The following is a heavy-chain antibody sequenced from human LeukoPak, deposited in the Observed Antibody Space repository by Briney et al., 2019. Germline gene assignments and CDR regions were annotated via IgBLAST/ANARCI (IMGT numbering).Heavy chain of an antibody. J-gene: IGHJ2*01. D-gene: IGHD2-21*02. CDR3: VRDCASDCSIKGHYYFDL. Sequence: ASVKVSCKASGYTFTKYGLTWVRHAPGHRLEWMGWIITDKADTYYAQNYQGRVTMTIDTSTSTAYMELRSLRSDDTAVYYCVRDCASDCSIKGHYYFDLWGRGTLVTVSS. CDR2: IITDKADT. CDR1: GYTFTKYG. V-gene: IGHV1-18*01.